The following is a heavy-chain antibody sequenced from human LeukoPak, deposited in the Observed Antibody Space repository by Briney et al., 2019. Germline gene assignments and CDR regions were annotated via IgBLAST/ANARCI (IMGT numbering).Heavy chain of an antibody. J-gene: IGHJ4*02. CDR1: GGSISSGGYY. Sequence: SETLSLTCSVSGGSISSGGYYWSWIRQSAGKGLEWIGRIYISGSTNYNPSLKSRVSMSVDTSKNQFSLKLSSVTAADTAVYYCARDVVAAPGTWDYWGQGTLVTVSS. CDR3: ARDVVAAPGTWDY. V-gene: IGHV4-61*02. CDR2: IYISGST. D-gene: IGHD6-13*01.